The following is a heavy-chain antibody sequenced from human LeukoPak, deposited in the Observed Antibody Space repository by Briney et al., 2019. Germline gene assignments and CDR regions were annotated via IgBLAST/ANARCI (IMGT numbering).Heavy chain of an antibody. Sequence: ASVKVSCKASGYTFTGYYMHWVRQAPGQGLEWMGWISAYNGNTNYAQKLQGRVTMTTDTSTSTAYMELRSLRSDDTAVYYCARARGYSYGYFVDDYWGQGTLVTVSS. CDR3: ARARGYSYGYFVDDY. CDR1: GYTFTGYY. V-gene: IGHV1-18*04. J-gene: IGHJ4*02. D-gene: IGHD5-18*01. CDR2: ISAYNGNT.